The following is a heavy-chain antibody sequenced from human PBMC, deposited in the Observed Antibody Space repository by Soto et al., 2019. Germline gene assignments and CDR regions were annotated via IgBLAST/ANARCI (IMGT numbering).Heavy chain of an antibody. J-gene: IGHJ6*03. V-gene: IGHV4-39*01. CDR1: GGSISSSSYY. CDR2: IYYSGST. D-gene: IGHD3-16*01. CDR3: ASLTFGGVIGNYMDV. Sequence: QLQLQESGPGLVKPSETLSLTCTVSGGSISSSSYYWGWIRQPPGKGLEWIGSIYYSGSTYYNPSLKRRVTISVDTSKNQFSLKLSSVTAADTAVYYCASLTFGGVIGNYMDVWGKGTTVTVSS.